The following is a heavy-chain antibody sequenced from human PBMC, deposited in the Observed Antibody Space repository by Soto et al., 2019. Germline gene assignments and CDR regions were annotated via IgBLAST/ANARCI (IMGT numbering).Heavy chain of an antibody. D-gene: IGHD2-15*01. CDR3: ARLLGYCSGGSCSTNDY. Sequence: SETLSLTCAVYGGSFSGYYWSWIRQPPGKGLEWIGEINHSGSTNYNPSLKSRVTISVDTSKNQFSLKLSSVTAADTAVYYCARLLGYCSGGSCSTNDYWGQGTLVTVSS. J-gene: IGHJ4*02. CDR1: GGSFSGYY. CDR2: INHSGST. V-gene: IGHV4-34*01.